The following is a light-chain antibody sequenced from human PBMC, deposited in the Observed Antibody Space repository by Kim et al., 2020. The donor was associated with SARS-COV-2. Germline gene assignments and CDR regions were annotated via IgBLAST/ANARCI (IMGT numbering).Light chain of an antibody. J-gene: IGKJ5*01. V-gene: IGKV3D-15*01. CDR1: QSVNSN. Sequence: SPGKRANLSSRASQSVNSNLAWYQQKPGQAPRLLIFGASTRATDIPARFSGSGSGTEFTLTITSLQSEDFAVYYCQQYNNWPPITFGQGTRLEIK. CDR3: QQYNNWPPIT. CDR2: GAS.